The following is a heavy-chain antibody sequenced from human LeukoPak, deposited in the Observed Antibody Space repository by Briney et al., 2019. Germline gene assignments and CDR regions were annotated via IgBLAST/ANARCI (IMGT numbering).Heavy chain of an antibody. Sequence: GGSLRLSCAASGFTFSSYAMHWVRQAPGKGLEWVAVISYDGSNKYYADSVKGRFTISRDNSKNTLYLQMNSLRAEDTAVYYCARESKSGDFWSGYYPDYWGQGTLVTVSS. V-gene: IGHV3-30-3*01. CDR1: GFTFSSYA. J-gene: IGHJ4*02. CDR3: ARESKSGDFWSGYYPDY. CDR2: ISYDGSNK. D-gene: IGHD3-3*01.